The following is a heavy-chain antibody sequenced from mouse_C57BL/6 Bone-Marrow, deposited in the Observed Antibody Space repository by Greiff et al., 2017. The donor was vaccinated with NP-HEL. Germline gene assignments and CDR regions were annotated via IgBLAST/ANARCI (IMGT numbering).Heavy chain of an antibody. J-gene: IGHJ4*01. CDR1: GYSFTDYN. CDR2: INPNYGTT. Sequence: VQLQQSGPELVKPGASVKISCKASGYSFTDYNMNWVKQSNGKSLEWIGVINPNYGTTSYNQKFKGKATLTVAPSSSTAYNQLNSQTSEDSAVDYCASPSHLRGYAMDYGGQGTSVTVSS. D-gene: IGHD2-12*01. CDR3: ASPSHLRGYAMDY. V-gene: IGHV1-39*01.